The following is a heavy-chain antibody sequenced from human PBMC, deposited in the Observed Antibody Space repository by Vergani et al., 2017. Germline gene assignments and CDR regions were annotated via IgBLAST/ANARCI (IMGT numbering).Heavy chain of an antibody. D-gene: IGHD3-16*01. Sequence: QLQLQESCPGLVKPSETLSLTCTVSGVSIGRNSYYWGWIRQPPGKGLEWIGTIYYTGTTYYNEAHKSRLTISVDTSKNQFSLKLSSVTAADTAVYYCAGDGTNFLITSYNWFDPGGQGTLVTVSS. V-gene: IGHV4-39*02. CDR2: IYYTGTT. CDR1: GVSIGRNSYY. J-gene: IGHJ5*02. CDR3: AGDGTNFLITSYNWFDP.